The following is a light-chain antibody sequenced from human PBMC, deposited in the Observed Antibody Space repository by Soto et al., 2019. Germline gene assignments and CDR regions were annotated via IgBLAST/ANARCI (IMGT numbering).Light chain of an antibody. CDR3: AAWDDSLSGWV. V-gene: IGLV1-47*01. CDR1: SSNIGRNF. Sequence: QSVLTQPPSASGTPGQRVTISCSGSSSNIGRNFVYWYQQFPGAAPNLLIYRNNQRPSGVPDRFSGSKSGTSASLAISGLRSEDEGDYYCAAWDDSLSGWVFGGGTKLTVL. J-gene: IGLJ3*02. CDR2: RNN.